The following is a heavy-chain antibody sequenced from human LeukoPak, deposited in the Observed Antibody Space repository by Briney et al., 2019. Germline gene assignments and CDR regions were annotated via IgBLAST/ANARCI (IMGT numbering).Heavy chain of an antibody. Sequence: PGGSLRLSCAASGFTFSSYGMHWVRQAPGTGLEWVAVISHDGDHKYHADSVKGRFTISRDNSKNTLYLQMNSLRVEDTAVYYCARDFDSSSSLDYWGQGTLVTVSS. CDR1: GFTFSSYG. V-gene: IGHV3-30*19. CDR3: ARDFDSSSSLDY. J-gene: IGHJ4*02. CDR2: ISHDGDHK. D-gene: IGHD6-6*01.